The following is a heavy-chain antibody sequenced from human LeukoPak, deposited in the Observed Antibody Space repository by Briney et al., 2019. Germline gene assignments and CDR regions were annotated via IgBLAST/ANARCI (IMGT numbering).Heavy chain of an antibody. D-gene: IGHD2-2*01. CDR2: TNPNMGGT. CDR3: ARGGWILGYWSSSSCLDWFDP. CDR1: RYTFTAYY. J-gene: IGHJ5*02. Sequence: VASVKVSCKASRYTFTAYYMQWVRQAPGQGLEWMGWTNPNMGGTNSAQTLQGRVTMTRDTSISTAYMEPSRLRSDDTAVYYCARGGWILGYWSSSSCLDWFDPWGQGALVTVSS. V-gene: IGHV1-2*02.